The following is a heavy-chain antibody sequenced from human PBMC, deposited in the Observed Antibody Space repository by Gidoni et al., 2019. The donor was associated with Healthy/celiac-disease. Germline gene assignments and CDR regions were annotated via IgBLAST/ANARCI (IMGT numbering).Heavy chain of an antibody. CDR2: ISGSGGST. Sequence: EVQLLESGGGLVQPGGSLRLSCAAPGFTFRSYAMSWVRQAPGKGLGWVSAISGSGGSTYYADSVKGRFTISRDNSKNTLYLQMNSLRAEDTAVYYCAKDHYYDSSGYSRAWGQGTLVTVSS. V-gene: IGHV3-23*01. J-gene: IGHJ5*02. CDR1: GFTFRSYA. CDR3: AKDHYYDSSGYSRA. D-gene: IGHD3-22*01.